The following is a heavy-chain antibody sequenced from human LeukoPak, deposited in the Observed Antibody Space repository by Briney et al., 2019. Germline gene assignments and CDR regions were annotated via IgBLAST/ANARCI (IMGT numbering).Heavy chain of an antibody. CDR2: ISSSRNTI. J-gene: IGHJ4*02. D-gene: IGHD4-23*01. Sequence: PGGSLRLSCAASGFTFTSYNINWVRQAPGMGLGWDSYISSSRNTIYYADSLKGRFSISRDNAKNSVYLQMNSLRDEDTAVYFCARDYGGHGEYFDYWGQGTLVTVSP. CDR1: GFTFTSYN. V-gene: IGHV3-48*02. CDR3: ARDYGGHGEYFDY.